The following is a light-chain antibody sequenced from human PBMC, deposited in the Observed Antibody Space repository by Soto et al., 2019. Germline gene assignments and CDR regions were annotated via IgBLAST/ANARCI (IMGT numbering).Light chain of an antibody. CDR2: GVS. Sequence: EIVMTQSPGTLYVSPGERATLSCRASQSVSVNLAWYQQKPGPAPRLLIYGVSTRATGIPARFSGSGSGTEFTLTISSLQSEDFAVYYCQQYNNWPPWTFGQGTKVDI. V-gene: IGKV3-15*01. CDR3: QQYNNWPPWT. CDR1: QSVSVN. J-gene: IGKJ1*01.